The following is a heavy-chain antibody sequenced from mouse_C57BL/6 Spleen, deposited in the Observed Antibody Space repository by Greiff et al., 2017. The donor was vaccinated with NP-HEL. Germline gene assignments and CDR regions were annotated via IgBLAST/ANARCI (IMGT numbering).Heavy chain of an antibody. D-gene: IGHD1-1*01. CDR2: IYPGDGDT. CDR3: ARDYEDYYAMDY. CDR1: GYAFSSYW. V-gene: IGHV1-80*01. J-gene: IGHJ4*01. Sequence: QVQLQQSGAELVKPGASVKISCKASGYAFSSYWMNWVKQRPGKGLEWIGQIYPGDGDTNYNGKFKGKATLTADKSSSTAYMQLSSLTSEDSAVYFCARDYEDYYAMDYGGQGTSVTVSS.